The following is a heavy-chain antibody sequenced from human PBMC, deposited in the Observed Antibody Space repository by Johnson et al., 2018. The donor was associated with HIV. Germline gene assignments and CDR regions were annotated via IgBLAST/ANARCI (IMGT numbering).Heavy chain of an antibody. CDR1: GFIVSSNY. D-gene: IGHD3-10*01. J-gene: IGHJ3*02. CDR2: IYSTGHT. Sequence: VQLVESGGGVIQTGGSLRLSCAASGFIVSSNYMSWVRQAPGKGLEWFSVIYSTGHTYFADSVKGRFTISRDISKNTLYLQMNSLRAEDTAVYYCAIEQWFGELFSAFDIWGQGTMVTVSS. V-gene: IGHV3-66*03. CDR3: AIEQWFGELFSAFDI.